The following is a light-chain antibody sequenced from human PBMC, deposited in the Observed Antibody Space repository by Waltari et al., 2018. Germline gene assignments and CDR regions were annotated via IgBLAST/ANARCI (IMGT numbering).Light chain of an antibody. CDR2: GAS. CDR3: QNHERLPAT. V-gene: IGKV3-20*01. J-gene: IGKJ1*01. CDR1: QIIGRY. Sequence: EVVLTQSPGTLSLSPGETATLSCRASQIIGRYLVWYQQKSGQAPRLLIYGASTRATGIPDRFSGSGSGKDFSLTISRLEAEDFAVYYCQNHERLPATFGQGTKVEIK.